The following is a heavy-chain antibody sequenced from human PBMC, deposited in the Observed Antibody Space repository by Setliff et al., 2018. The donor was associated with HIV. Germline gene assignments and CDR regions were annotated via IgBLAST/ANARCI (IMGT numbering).Heavy chain of an antibody. CDR1: GGTFSSYA. Sequence: ASVKVSCKASGGTFSSYAISWVRQAPGQGLEWMGWINTGNGNTKYSQKFQDRVTITRDTSANTGYMELSGLRSEDTAVYYCARDRVPKRGYTYREPDFDSWGQGTLVTVSS. V-gene: IGHV1-3*04. J-gene: IGHJ5*01. CDR3: ARDRVPKRGYTYREPDFDS. CDR2: INTGNGNT. D-gene: IGHD5-12*01.